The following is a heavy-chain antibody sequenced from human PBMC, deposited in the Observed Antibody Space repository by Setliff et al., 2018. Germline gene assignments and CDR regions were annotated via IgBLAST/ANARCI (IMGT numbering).Heavy chain of an antibody. V-gene: IGHV4-61*05. J-gene: IGHJ6*03. CDR2: IYTSWST. CDR1: GASITNINYY. D-gene: IGHD3-3*01. CDR3: ARMSVFLYMDV. Sequence: SETLSLTCTVSGASITNINYYWGLIRQPPGKGLEWIGYIYTSWSTIYNPSLKSRLTISLDTSKNQFSLNLSSVTAAATAVYYCARMSVFLYMDVWGKGTTVTVSS.